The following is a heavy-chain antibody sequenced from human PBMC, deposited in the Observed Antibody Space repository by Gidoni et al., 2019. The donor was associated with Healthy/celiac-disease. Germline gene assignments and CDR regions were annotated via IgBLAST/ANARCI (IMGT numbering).Heavy chain of an antibody. V-gene: IGHV5-51*01. J-gene: IGHJ5*02. D-gene: IGHD3-22*01. CDR2: IYPGDSDT. CDR1: GYSFTSYW. CDR3: ARQTPPSYYDSSGYYPGWFDP. Sequence: EVQLVQSGAEVKKPGASLKISWKGSGYSFTSYWIGWVRQMPGKGLEWMGIIYPGDSDTRYSPSFQGQVTISADKSISTVYLQWSSLKASDTAMYYCARQTPPSYYDSSGYYPGWFDPWGQGTLVTVSS.